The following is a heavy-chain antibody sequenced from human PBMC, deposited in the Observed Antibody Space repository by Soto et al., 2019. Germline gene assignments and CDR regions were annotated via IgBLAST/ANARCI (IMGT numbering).Heavy chain of an antibody. V-gene: IGHV4-39*01. Sequence: SETLSLTCTVSGGSISSSSYYWGWIRQPPGKGLEWIGSIYYSGSTYYNPPLKSRVTISVDTSKNQFSLKLGSVTAADTAVYYCARHKMTTVTTTLFDYWGQGTLVTVSS. J-gene: IGHJ4*02. D-gene: IGHD4-17*01. CDR1: GGSISSSSYY. CDR2: IYYSGST. CDR3: ARHKMTTVTTTLFDY.